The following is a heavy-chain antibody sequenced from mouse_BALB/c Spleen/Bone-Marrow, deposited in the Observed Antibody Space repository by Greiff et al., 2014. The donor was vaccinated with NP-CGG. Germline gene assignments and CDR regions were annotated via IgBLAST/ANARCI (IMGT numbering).Heavy chain of an antibody. Sequence: ESGPSLVKPSQTLSLTCSVTGDSITSGYWNWIRKFPGNKLEYMGFISYSSSTYYNPSLKSRISITRDTSKSLYYLQLNSVTTEDSATYYCARSGSSGYHYYAMDYWGQGTSVTVSS. CDR1: GDSITSGY. CDR2: ISYSSST. D-gene: IGHD3-1*01. V-gene: IGHV3-8*02. J-gene: IGHJ4*01. CDR3: ARSGSSGYHYYAMDY.